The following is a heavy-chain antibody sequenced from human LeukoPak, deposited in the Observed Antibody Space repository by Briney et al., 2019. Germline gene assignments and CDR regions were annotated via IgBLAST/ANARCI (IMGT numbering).Heavy chain of an antibody. CDR1: GFTFSSYA. Sequence: GRSLRLSCAASGFTFSSYAMHWVRQAPGKGLEWVAVISYDGSNKYYADSVKGRFTISRDNSKNTLYLQMNSLRAEDTAVYYCARARREWLLSTLCSYWGQGTLVTVSS. D-gene: IGHD3-3*01. V-gene: IGHV3-30*04. CDR2: ISYDGSNK. CDR3: ARARREWLLSTLCSY. J-gene: IGHJ4*02.